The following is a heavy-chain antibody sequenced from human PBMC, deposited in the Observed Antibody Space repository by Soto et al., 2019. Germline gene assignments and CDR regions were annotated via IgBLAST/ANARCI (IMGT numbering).Heavy chain of an antibody. V-gene: IGHV3-30-3*01. CDR3: AKERVAAAYVETSPFDF. J-gene: IGHJ4*02. CDR2: IAGGGSNK. D-gene: IGHD2-15*01. Sequence: GGSLRLSCAASGFTFSSYAMHWVRQAPGKGLEWVSVIAGGGSNKYYADSVKGRFTISRDNSKNTLYLHMNSLRAEDTARYYCAKERVAAAYVETSPFDFWGQGPQVTVSS. CDR1: GFTFSSYA.